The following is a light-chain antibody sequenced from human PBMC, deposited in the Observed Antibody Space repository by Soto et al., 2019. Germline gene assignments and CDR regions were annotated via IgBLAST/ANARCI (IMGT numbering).Light chain of an antibody. Sequence: QSALTQPPSASGSPGQSVTISCTGTSSDVGGYKYVSWYQQHPGKAPKLMIFEVNKRPSGVPDRFYGSKSGNTASLTVSGLQAEDEADYYCSSYAGINNLWVFGTGIKLTVL. CDR3: SSYAGINNLWV. V-gene: IGLV2-8*01. CDR1: SSDVGGYKY. J-gene: IGLJ1*01. CDR2: EVN.